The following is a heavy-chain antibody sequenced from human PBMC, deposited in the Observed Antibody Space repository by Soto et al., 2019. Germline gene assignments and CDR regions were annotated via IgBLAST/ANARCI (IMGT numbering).Heavy chain of an antibody. CDR2: FYIGGST. D-gene: IGHD6-6*01. J-gene: IGHJ6*02. V-gene: IGHV3-53*01. Sequence: GGSVRRSCGASGFAVNSNYMSWVRQAPWKGLEWVSVFYIGGSTYYTDSVKGRFTISRDNSKNTLYLQMNSLRAEDTAVYYCARGGSSSRAYGMDVWGQGTTVTVSS. CDR1: GFAVNSNY. CDR3: ARGGSSSRAYGMDV.